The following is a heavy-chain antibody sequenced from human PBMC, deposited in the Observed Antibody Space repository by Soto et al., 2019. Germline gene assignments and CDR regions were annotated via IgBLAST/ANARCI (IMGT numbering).Heavy chain of an antibody. CDR1: GFTFSSYG. V-gene: IGHV3-33*01. J-gene: IGHJ4*02. Sequence: GGSLRLSCAASGFTFSSYGMHWVRQAPGKGLEWVAVIWYDGSNKYYADSVKGRFTISRDNSKNTLYLQMNSLRAEDTAVYYCARDYCSSTSCPYYFDYWGQGTLVTVSS. CDR3: ARDYCSSTSCPYYFDY. CDR2: IWYDGSNK. D-gene: IGHD2-2*01.